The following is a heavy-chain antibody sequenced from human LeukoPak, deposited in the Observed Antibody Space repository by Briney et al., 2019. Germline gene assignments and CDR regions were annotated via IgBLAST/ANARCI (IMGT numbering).Heavy chain of an antibody. CDR3: ARGDYYGSGSYFSPLGY. Sequence: PGGSLRLSCAASGCTFDDYGMSWVRQAPGKGLEWVSGINWNGGSTGYADSVKGRFTISRDNAKNSLYLQMNSLRAEDTALYYCARGDYYGSGSYFSPLGYWGQGTLVTVSS. J-gene: IGHJ4*02. CDR1: GCTFDDYG. CDR2: INWNGGST. D-gene: IGHD3-10*01. V-gene: IGHV3-20*04.